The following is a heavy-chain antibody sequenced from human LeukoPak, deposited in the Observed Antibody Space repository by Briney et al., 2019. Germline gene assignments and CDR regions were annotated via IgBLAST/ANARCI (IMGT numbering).Heavy chain of an antibody. V-gene: IGHV3-74*01. CDR1: GFTFSSYS. CDR3: ARRAAAGMGIDY. CDR2: INGAGSST. D-gene: IGHD6-13*01. J-gene: IGHJ4*02. Sequence: PGGSLRLSCAASGFTFSSYSMNWVRQAPGKGLVWVSGINGAGSSTTNADSVKGRLTISRDNAKNTLYLQMNSLRAEDTAVYYCARRAAAGMGIDYWGQGTLVTVSS.